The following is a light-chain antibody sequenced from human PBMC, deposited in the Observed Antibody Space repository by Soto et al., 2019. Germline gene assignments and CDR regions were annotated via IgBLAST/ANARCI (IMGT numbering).Light chain of an antibody. CDR1: QSVSSN. Sequence: EIVMTQSPATLSVSPGERATLSCRASQSVSSNLAWYQQKPGQAPRLLIYGASTRATGIPARFSGSGSGTEFTLXISXLQSEDFAVYYCQQYNNWPRTFGQGTKVEIK. V-gene: IGKV3-15*01. CDR2: GAS. J-gene: IGKJ1*01. CDR3: QQYNNWPRT.